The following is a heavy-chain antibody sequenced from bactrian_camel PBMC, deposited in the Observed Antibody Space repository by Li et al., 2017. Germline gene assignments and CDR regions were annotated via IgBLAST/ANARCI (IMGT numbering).Heavy chain of an antibody. V-gene: IGHV3S55*01. CDR3: ASTLATMRSSCGPYNN. CDR1: GFRAC. Sequence: VQLVESGGGSVQAGGSLTLSCAAHGFRACMGWFREAPGKEREGVAAIESDGRTTYADTVKGRFSISRDNAKNTLYLQMDSLRPEDTAMYYCASTLATMRSSCGPYNNWGQGTQVTVS. J-gene: IGHJ4*01. D-gene: IGHD6*01. CDR2: IESDGRT.